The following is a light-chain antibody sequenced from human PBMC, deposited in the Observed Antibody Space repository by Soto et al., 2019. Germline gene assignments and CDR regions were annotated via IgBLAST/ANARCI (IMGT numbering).Light chain of an antibody. Sequence: QSVLTQPPSASGSPGQSVTISCTGTSSDVGGYQYVSWYRQYPGKAPKLMIYAVNKRPSGVPDRFSGSRSGNTASLTVSGLQAEDEADYYCSSYAGSNNYVFGTGTKVTVL. CDR2: AVN. CDR3: SSYAGSNNYV. V-gene: IGLV2-8*01. CDR1: SSDVGGYQY. J-gene: IGLJ1*01.